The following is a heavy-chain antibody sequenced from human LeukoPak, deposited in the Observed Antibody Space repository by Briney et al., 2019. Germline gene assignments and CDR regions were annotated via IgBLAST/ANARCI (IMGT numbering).Heavy chain of an antibody. D-gene: IGHD6-13*01. J-gene: IGHJ4*02. Sequence: GGSLRLSCAASGFTFDNYAMHWVRQAPGKGLEWVSAISGSGGSTYYADSVKGRFTISRDNSKNTLYLQMNSLRAEDTAVYYCAKDAVAAAGTPFDYWGQGTLVTVSS. CDR3: AKDAVAAAGTPFDY. V-gene: IGHV3-23*01. CDR2: ISGSGGST. CDR1: GFTFDNYA.